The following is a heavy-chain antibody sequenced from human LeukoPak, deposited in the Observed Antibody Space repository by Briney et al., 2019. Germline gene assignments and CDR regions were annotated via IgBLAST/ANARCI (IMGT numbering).Heavy chain of an antibody. CDR3: AKGSGSDPYDY. Sequence: GGSLRLSCATSGFTFSDYAMSWVRQAPGKGLEWVSTISNSGGNTHYADSVMGRFTISRDNSKNTLYLQMNSLRAEDTAVYYCAKGSGSDPYDYWGQGTLVTVSS. CDR2: ISNSGGNT. J-gene: IGHJ4*02. CDR1: GFTFSDYA. V-gene: IGHV3-23*01. D-gene: IGHD1-26*01.